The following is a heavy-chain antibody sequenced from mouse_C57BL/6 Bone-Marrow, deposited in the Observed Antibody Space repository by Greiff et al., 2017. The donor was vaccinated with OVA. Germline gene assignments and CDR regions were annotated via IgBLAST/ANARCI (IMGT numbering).Heavy chain of an antibody. D-gene: IGHD2-4*01. J-gene: IGHJ3*01. Sequence: EVQLQQSGPELVKPGASVKISCKASGYTFTDYNMDWVKQSHGQSLEWIGDINPNNGGTIYNQKFKGKATLTVDKSSSTAYMELSSLTSEDTAVYYCAGSSYYDYHRDFDYWGQGTLVTVSA. CDR1: GYTFTDYN. CDR2: INPNNGGT. CDR3: AGSSYYDYHRDFDY. V-gene: IGHV1-18*01.